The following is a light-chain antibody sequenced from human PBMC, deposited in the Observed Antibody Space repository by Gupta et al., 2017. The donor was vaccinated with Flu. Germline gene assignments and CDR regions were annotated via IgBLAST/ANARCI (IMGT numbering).Light chain of an antibody. J-gene: IGLJ3*02. Sequence: QSLLTQPPSVSGTPGQRVTISCSGSYSNIGRNSVNWYHQLPGSAPRLLIYSNNLRPSAVPDRFTGSKSDAAASLAITSLQSEHEAYYFCASWDDTLNGWVSGGGTKLTVL. CDR2: SNN. CDR3: ASWDDTLNGWV. CDR1: YSNIGRNS. V-gene: IGLV1-44*01.